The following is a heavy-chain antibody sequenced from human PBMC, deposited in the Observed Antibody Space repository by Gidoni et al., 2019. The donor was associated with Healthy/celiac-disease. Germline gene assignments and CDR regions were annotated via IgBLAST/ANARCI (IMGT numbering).Heavy chain of an antibody. CDR3: ARAYCSGGTCPLDY. Sequence: EVQLVESGGGLVKPGGSLRLSCAASGSTFSGYSMNWVRQAPGKGLECVSSISGTSSYIFDADSLKGRFTISRDNAKNSLYLRMNSLRAEDTAVYYCARAYCSGGTCPLDYWGQGTLVTVSS. D-gene: IGHD2-15*01. J-gene: IGHJ4*02. V-gene: IGHV3-21*01. CDR2: ISGTSSYI. CDR1: GSTFSGYS.